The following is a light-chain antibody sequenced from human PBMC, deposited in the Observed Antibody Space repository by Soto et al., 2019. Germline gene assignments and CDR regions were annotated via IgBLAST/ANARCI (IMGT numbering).Light chain of an antibody. CDR2: EVT. CDR3: CSYTGSTANV. Sequence: QSVLTQPASVSGSPGQSITISCTGTSSDVGGYDYVSWYQQHPLKAPKLIIYEVTNRPSGVSSRFSGSKSGNTASLTISGLQAEDEADYYCCSYTGSTANVFATGPKVTVL. CDR1: SSDVGGYDY. J-gene: IGLJ1*01. V-gene: IGLV2-14*01.